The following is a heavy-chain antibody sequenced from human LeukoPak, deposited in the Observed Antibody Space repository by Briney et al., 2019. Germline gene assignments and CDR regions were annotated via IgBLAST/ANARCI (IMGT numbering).Heavy chain of an antibody. CDR2: ISTSSNTI. D-gene: IGHD2-8*02. Sequence: GGSLRLSCATTGFTFSDYSMSWVRQAPGKGLEWLSLISTSSNTIYYADSVKGRFTISRDKSKNTLDLQMNSLRDEDTAEYYCARDRTVLAVSATYYWGQGALVTVSS. J-gene: IGHJ4*02. CDR3: ARDRTVLAVSATYY. CDR1: GFTFSDYS. V-gene: IGHV3-48*02.